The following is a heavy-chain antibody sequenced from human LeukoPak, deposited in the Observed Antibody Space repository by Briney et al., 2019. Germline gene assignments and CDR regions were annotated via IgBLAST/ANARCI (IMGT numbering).Heavy chain of an antibody. CDR1: GFSFDDYA. J-gene: IGHJ4*02. Sequence: PGGSLRLSYAASGFSFDDYAMHWVRQAPGKGLEWVSGISWNSGSIGYADSVKGRFTISRDNAKNSLYLQMNSLRAEDTALYYCAKTGATAPFDYWGQGTLVTVSS. D-gene: IGHD1-26*01. V-gene: IGHV3-9*01. CDR2: ISWNSGSI. CDR3: AKTGATAPFDY.